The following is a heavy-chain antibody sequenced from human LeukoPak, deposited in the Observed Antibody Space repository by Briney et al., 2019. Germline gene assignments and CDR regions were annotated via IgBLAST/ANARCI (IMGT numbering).Heavy chain of an antibody. CDR3: ARDTGYSSGCFDY. V-gene: IGHV3-7*01. CDR1: GFPFSSYW. D-gene: IGHD6-19*01. CDR2: IKQDGSEK. J-gene: IGHJ4*02. Sequence: GGSRPLSCAASGFPFSSYWMSWVRRAPGKGRGGVANIKQDGSEKYYVDSVKGRFTISRDNAKNSLYLQMNSLRAEDTAVYYCARDTGYSSGCFDYGGQGTLVTVSS.